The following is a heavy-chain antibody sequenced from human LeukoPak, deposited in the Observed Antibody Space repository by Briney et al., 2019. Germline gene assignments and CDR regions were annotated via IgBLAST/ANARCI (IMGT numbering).Heavy chain of an antibody. CDR2: IYSGGSA. D-gene: IGHD6-13*01. CDR1: GFTVSSNY. V-gene: IGHV3-53*01. Sequence: GGSLRLSCAASGFTVSSNYMSWVRQAPGKGLEWVSVIYSGGSAYYADSVKGRSTISRDNSKSTLYLQMNNLRAEDTAVYYCARDDRAAAGTDYWGQGTLVTVSS. CDR3: ARDDRAAAGTDY. J-gene: IGHJ4*02.